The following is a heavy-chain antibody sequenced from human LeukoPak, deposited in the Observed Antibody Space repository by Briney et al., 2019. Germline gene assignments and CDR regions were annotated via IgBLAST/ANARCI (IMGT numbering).Heavy chain of an antibody. CDR1: GGTFSSYA. CDR2: IIPIFGTA. Sequence: HGASVKVSCKASGGTFSSYAISWVRQAPGQGLEWMGGIIPIFGTANYAQKFQGRVTITADKSTSTAYMELSSLRSEDTAVYYCARSLIDYGGSYDAFDIWGQGTMVTISS. J-gene: IGHJ3*02. CDR3: ARSLIDYGGSYDAFDI. V-gene: IGHV1-69*06. D-gene: IGHD4-23*01.